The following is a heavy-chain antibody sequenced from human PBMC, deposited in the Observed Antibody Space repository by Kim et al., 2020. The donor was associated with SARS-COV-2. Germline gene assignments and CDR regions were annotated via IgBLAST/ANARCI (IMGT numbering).Heavy chain of an antibody. CDR2: IYPGDSDT. Sequence: GESLKISCKGSGYSFTSYWIGWVRQMPGKGLEWKGIIYPGDSDTRYSPSFQGQVTISADKSISTAYLQWSSLKASDTAMYYCASSSRDGYNGNAFDIWGQGTMVTVSS. CDR1: GYSFTSYW. J-gene: IGHJ3*02. V-gene: IGHV5-51*01. CDR3: ASSSRDGYNGNAFDI. D-gene: IGHD5-12*01.